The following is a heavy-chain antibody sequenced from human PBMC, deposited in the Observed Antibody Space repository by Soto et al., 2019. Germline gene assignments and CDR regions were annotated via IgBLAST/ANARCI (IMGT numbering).Heavy chain of an antibody. V-gene: IGHV3-7*03. CDR1: GFSFGDYG. CDR3: AKLGSGYYTGLYFEY. J-gene: IGHJ4*02. Sequence: GGSLRLSCAASGFSFGDYGLSWVRQAPGKGLEWVAHMKKDGSEKYYVDSVKGRFTVSRDNTKNSLYLQMNSLRAEDTAVYYCAKLGSGYYTGLYFEYWGQGTLVTVSS. D-gene: IGHD3-3*01. CDR2: MKKDGSEK.